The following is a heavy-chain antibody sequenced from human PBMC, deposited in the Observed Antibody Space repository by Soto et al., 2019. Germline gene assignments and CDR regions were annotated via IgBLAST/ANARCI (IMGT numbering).Heavy chain of an antibody. V-gene: IGHV4-61*01. Sequence: QVRLQESGPGLVKPSETLSLTCSVSGDSVTRANAYWIWLRQAPGKGLEWIGYLYNRGSTNYKPSLRSRVSLSLDTSKNQFSVKLTSVTTADSAIYYCAKLQPPGWIDAWGHGTLVAVS. CDR1: GDSVTRANAY. D-gene: IGHD4-4*01. J-gene: IGHJ5*01. CDR2: LYNRGST. CDR3: AKLQPPGWIDA.